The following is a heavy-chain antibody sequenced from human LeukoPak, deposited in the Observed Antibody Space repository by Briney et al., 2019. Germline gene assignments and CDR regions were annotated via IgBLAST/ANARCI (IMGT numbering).Heavy chain of an antibody. V-gene: IGHV1-3*03. CDR3: ARDGLRVFWGSYRYTHYFDY. D-gene: IGHD3-16*02. CDR1: GYTFTSYA. CDR2: INAGNGNT. J-gene: IGHJ4*02. Sequence: ASVKVSCKASGYTFTSYAVHWVRQAPGQRLEWMGWINAGNGNTKYSQEFQGRVTITRDTSASTAYMELSSLRSEDMAVYYCARDGLRVFWGSYRYTHYFDYWGQGTLVTVSS.